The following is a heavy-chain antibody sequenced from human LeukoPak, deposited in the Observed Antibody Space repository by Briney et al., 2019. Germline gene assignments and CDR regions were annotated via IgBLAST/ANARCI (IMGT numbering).Heavy chain of an antibody. CDR1: GGPISSYY. CDR2: IYYSGST. V-gene: IGHV4-59*01. CDR3: ARDHKRLGFYYYYYMDV. D-gene: IGHD6-25*01. J-gene: IGHJ6*03. Sequence: NPSETLSLTCTVSGGPISSYYWSWIRQPPGKGLEWIGYIYYSGSTNYNPSLKSRVTISVDTSKNQFSLKLSSVTAADTAVYCCARDHKRLGFYYYYYMDVWGKGTTVTVSS.